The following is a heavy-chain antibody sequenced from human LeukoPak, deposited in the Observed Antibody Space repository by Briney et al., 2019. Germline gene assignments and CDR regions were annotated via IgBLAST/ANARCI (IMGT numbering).Heavy chain of an antibody. V-gene: IGHV4-61*08. CDR1: GGSISSGAYS. CDR3: ARGTGSYYYGSGSYWPSYYFDY. J-gene: IGHJ4*02. CDR2: IYYGGST. D-gene: IGHD3-10*01. Sequence: SETLSLTCAVSGGSISSGAYSWNWIRQPPGKGLEWIGYIYYGGSTNYNPSLKSRVTISVDTSKNQFSLKLSSVTAADTAVYYCARGTGSYYYGSGSYWPSYYFDYWGQGTLVTVSS.